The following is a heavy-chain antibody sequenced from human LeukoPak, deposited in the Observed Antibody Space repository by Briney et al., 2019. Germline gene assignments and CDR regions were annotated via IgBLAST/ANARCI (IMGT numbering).Heavy chain of an antibody. J-gene: IGHJ5*02. D-gene: IGHD5-18*01. CDR2: ISSSGSTI. V-gene: IGHV3-11*01. Sequence: PGGSLRLSCAASGFTFSDYYMSWIRQAPGKGLEWVSYISSSGSTIYYADSVKGRFTISRDNAKNSLYLQMNSLGAEDTAVYYCARDMFTAMVTWGGFDPWGQGTLVTVS. CDR1: GFTFSDYY. CDR3: ARDMFTAMVTWGGFDP.